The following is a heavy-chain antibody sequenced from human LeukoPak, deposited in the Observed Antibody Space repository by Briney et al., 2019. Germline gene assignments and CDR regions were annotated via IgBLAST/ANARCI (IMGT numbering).Heavy chain of an antibody. CDR3: TRLYDRYTDY. V-gene: IGHV5-51*01. CDR2: IYPSDSDT. CDR1: GYTFINSR. J-gene: IGHJ4*02. Sequence: GESLKISCKGSGYTFINSRFGSLRQMPGKGLEWMAIIYPSDSDTTYSPSFQGQVTISADKSINSASLQWSSLLATDTAMYYCTRLYDRYTDYRGQGTLVTVSS. D-gene: IGHD3-16*02.